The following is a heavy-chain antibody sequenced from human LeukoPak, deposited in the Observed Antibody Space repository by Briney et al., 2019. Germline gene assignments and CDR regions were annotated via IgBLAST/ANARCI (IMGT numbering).Heavy chain of an antibody. CDR2: IDDSGST. J-gene: IGHJ4*02. CDR3: ARSSQGSLGPDY. V-gene: IGHV4-59*01. Sequence: QVQLQESGPGLVKPSETLSLTCTVSGGSIRSYYWSWIRQPPGKGLEWIGFIDDSGSTNYNPSLKSRVTISLDTSKNQFSLKLRSVTAADTAVYYCARSSQGSLGPDYWGQGTLVTVSS. CDR1: GGSIRSYY. D-gene: IGHD1-26*01.